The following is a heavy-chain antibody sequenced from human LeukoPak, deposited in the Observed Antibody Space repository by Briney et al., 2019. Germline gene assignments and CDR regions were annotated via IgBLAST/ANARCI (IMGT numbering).Heavy chain of an antibody. J-gene: IGHJ2*01. CDR2: ISSGSGYM. D-gene: IGHD1-26*01. V-gene: IGHV3-21*01. CDR3: ARDRKVGNWYFDL. Sequence: GGSLRLSCAASGFTFSDYAMHWVRQAPGKGLEWVSSISSGSGYMYYADSMKGRFTISRDNAKGSLYLQMNSLRAEDTAVYYCARDRKVGNWYFDLWGRGTLVTVSS. CDR1: GFTFSDYA.